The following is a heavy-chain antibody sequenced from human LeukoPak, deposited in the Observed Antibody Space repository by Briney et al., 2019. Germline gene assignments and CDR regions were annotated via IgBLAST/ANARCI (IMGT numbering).Heavy chain of an antibody. D-gene: IGHD3-9*01. CDR1: GGSISSYY. Sequence: SETLSLTCTVSGGSISSYYWSWIRQPAGKGLEWIGRIYTTGSTNYNPSLKSRVTMSLDTSKNQFSLKLSSVTAADTAVYYCARVTGYTIEDYFDYWGQGTLVTVSS. V-gene: IGHV4-4*07. CDR2: IYTTGST. CDR3: ARVTGYTIEDYFDY. J-gene: IGHJ4*02.